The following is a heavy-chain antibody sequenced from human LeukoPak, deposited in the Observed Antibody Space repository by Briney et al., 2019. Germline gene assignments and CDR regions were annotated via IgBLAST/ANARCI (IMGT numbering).Heavy chain of an antibody. Sequence: GGSLRLSCAASGFSFSSSWMHWVRQAPGKGLVWVSGITRDGSSTTYADSVKGRFTISRDNAKNTLNLQMNSLRVEDTAVYYCAREGCVTGYDFDCWGQGTLVTVSS. J-gene: IGHJ4*02. CDR1: GFSFSSSW. D-gene: IGHD5-12*01. V-gene: IGHV3-74*01. CDR2: ITRDGSST. CDR3: AREGCVTGYDFDC.